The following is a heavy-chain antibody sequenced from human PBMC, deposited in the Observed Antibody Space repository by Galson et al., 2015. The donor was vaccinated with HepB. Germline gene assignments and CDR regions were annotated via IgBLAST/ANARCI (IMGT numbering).Heavy chain of an antibody. D-gene: IGHD6-19*01. CDR3: ARVEQWLVDFDY. CDR1: GYTFTGYY. J-gene: IGHJ4*02. CDR2: INPNSGGT. V-gene: IGHV1-2*06. Sequence: SVKVSCKASGYTFTGYYMHWVRQAPGQGLEWMGRINPNSGGTNYAQKFQGRVTMTRDTSISTAYMELSRLRSDDTAVYYCARVEQWLVDFDYWGQGTLVTVSS.